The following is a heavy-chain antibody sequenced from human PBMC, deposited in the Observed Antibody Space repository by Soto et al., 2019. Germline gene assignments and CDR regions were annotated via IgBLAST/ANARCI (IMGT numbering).Heavy chain of an antibody. CDR1: GFTFDDYT. CDR2: ISWDGGST. D-gene: IGHD5-12*01. CDR3: AKDGRDGYNFFDY. J-gene: IGHJ4*02. Sequence: PGGSLRLSCAASGFTFDDYTMHWVRQAPGKGLEWASLISWDGGSTYYADSVKGRFTISRDNSNNSLYLQMNSLRTEDTALYYCAKDGRDGYNFFDYWGQGTLVTVSS. V-gene: IGHV3-43*01.